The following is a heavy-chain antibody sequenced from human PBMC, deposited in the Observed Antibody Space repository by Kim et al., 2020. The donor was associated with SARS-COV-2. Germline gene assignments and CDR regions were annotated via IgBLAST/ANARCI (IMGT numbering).Heavy chain of an antibody. Sequence: SETLSLTCAVSGGSISSSNWWSWVRQPPGKGLEWIGEIYHSGSTNYNPSLKSRVTISVDKSKNQFSLKLSSVTAADTAVYYCARGGAYSSSWLDYWGQGTLVTVSS. D-gene: IGHD6-13*01. V-gene: IGHV4-4*02. CDR1: GGSISSSNW. CDR3: ARGGAYSSSWLDY. CDR2: IYHSGST. J-gene: IGHJ4*02.